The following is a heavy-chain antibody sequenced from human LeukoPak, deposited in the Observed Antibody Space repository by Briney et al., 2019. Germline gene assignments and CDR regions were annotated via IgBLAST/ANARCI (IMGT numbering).Heavy chain of an antibody. Sequence: ASVKLSCTASGYTFTGHYIHWVRQAPGQGLEWMGWINPNSGKTNYPQTFQGRFTMTRDTSISSAYMELSRLRSDDTAVYYCVRVRDNYAMDVWGQGTTVTASS. D-gene: IGHD5-24*01. CDR1: GYTFTGHY. CDR3: VRVRDNYAMDV. CDR2: INPNSGKT. J-gene: IGHJ6*02. V-gene: IGHV1-2*02.